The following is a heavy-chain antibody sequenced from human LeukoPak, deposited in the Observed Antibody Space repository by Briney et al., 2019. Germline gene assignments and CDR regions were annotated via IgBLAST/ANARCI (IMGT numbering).Heavy chain of an antibody. CDR1: GGSFSGYY. Sequence: PSETLSLTCAVYGGSFSGYYWSWIRQPPGKGLEWIGEINHSGSTNYNPSLKSRVTISVDTSKNQFSLKLSSVTAADTAVYYCASSMIVVAAFDYWGQGTLVTVSS. J-gene: IGHJ4*02. CDR3: ASSMIVVAAFDY. V-gene: IGHV4-34*01. CDR2: INHSGST. D-gene: IGHD3-22*01.